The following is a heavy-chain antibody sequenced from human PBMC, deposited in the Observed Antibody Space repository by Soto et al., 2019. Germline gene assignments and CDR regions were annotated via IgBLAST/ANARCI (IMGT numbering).Heavy chain of an antibody. CDR3: QVVPAAMGYYYYYYGMDV. V-gene: IGHV3-23*01. Sequence: GGSLRLSCAASGFTFSSYAMSWVRQAPGKGLEWVSAISGSGGITYYADSVKGRFTISRDNSKNTLYLHMNSLSAEDTAVYYCQVVPAAMGYYYYYYGMDVWGQGTTVTVSS. D-gene: IGHD2-2*01. J-gene: IGHJ6*02. CDR2: ISGSGGIT. CDR1: GFTFSSYA.